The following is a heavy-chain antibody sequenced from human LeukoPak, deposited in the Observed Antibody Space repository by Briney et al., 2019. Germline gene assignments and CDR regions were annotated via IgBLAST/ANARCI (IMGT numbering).Heavy chain of an antibody. J-gene: IGHJ5*02. D-gene: IGHD2-2*01. Sequence: GASAKVSCKASGGTFSSYAISWVRQAPGQGLEWMGGIIPIFGTANYAQKFQGRVTITTDESTSTAYMELSSLRSEDTAVYYCARGNCSSTSCYLWFDPWGQGTLVTVSS. CDR1: GGTFSSYA. CDR2: IIPIFGTA. V-gene: IGHV1-69*05. CDR3: ARGNCSSTSCYLWFDP.